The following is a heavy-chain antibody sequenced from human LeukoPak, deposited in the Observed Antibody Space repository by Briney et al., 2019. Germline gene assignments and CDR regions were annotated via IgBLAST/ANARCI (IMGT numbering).Heavy chain of an antibody. CDR3: ARLKFYDSTGYSPGYYMDV. J-gene: IGHJ6*03. V-gene: IGHV4-4*07. CDR2: IYGSGIT. D-gene: IGHD3-22*01. CDR1: GGSIISNY. Sequence: SETLSLTCTVSGGSIISNYWSWIRQSAGTGREWIGRIYGSGITDYNPSLKSRVTMSPDTSRTQSSLRLTSVTAADTAVYYCARLKFYDSTGYSPGYYMDVWGKGTTVSVFS.